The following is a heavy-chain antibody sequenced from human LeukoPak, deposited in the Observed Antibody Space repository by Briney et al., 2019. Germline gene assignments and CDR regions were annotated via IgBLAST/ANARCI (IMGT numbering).Heavy chain of an antibody. D-gene: IGHD7-27*01. CDR1: GFTVSSNY. Sequence: PGGSLRLSCAASGFTVSSNYMSWVRQAPGKGLEWVSVIYSGGTTYYADSVEGRFTISRDNSKKTLYLQMNSLRAEDTAVYYCARETGDDAFDIWGQGTMVTVSS. V-gene: IGHV3-66*01. J-gene: IGHJ3*02. CDR3: ARETGDDAFDI. CDR2: IYSGGTT.